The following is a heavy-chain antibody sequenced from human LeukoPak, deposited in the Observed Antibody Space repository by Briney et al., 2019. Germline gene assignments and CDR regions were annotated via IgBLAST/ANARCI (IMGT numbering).Heavy chain of an antibody. V-gene: IGHV3-48*01. CDR1: GFPFSRYS. D-gene: IGHD3-22*01. J-gene: IGHJ4*03. CDR2: ISTNSRTI. CDR3: TTYFDTTGYFEEAYDT. Sequence: GGSLRLSCAPSGFPFSRYSMNWVRQAAGKGLEWVGYISTNSRTIYSGDSVKGRFSISRDNDKSLLYLQMENLRVEDTAVYYCTTYFDTTGYFEEAYDTWGQGTLVTVSA.